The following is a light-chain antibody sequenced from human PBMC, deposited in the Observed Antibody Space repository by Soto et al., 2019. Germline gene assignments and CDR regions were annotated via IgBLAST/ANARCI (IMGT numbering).Light chain of an antibody. Sequence: DIQMTQSPSTLSASVGDGVTITCRASQTISNWLAWYQQKPGKAPKVLIYDASTLDGGVPSRFSGRRSGTDFTLTISSLQPSDFATYYCQQYHTYPLTFGGGTKVDIK. CDR3: QQYHTYPLT. CDR1: QTISNW. J-gene: IGKJ4*01. V-gene: IGKV1-5*01. CDR2: DAS.